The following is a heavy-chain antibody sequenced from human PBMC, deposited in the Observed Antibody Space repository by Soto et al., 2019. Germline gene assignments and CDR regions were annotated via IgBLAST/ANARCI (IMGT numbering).Heavy chain of an antibody. CDR3: ASSPAFASSWYGIPPDPCHGLDV. CDR1: GYTFTSFY. D-gene: IGHD6-13*01. J-gene: IGHJ6*02. Sequence: QMQLVQSGAEVKRPGASVRVSCKSSGYTFTSFYIHWVRQAPGQGREWLGIINPSGGITNFAQRFQGRVTMTRDMSTNTHYMEMSSLKSDDTAVYYCASSPAFASSWYGIPPDPCHGLDVGGQGTTVTVS. V-gene: IGHV1-46*01. CDR2: INPSGGIT.